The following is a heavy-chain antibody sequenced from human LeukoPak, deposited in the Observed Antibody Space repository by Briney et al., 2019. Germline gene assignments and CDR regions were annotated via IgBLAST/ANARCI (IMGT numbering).Heavy chain of an antibody. J-gene: IGHJ4*02. CDR3: ARAYYGDLDY. Sequence: SETLSLTCAVYGGSFSGYYWSWIRQPPGKGLEWIGEINHSGSTNYNPSLKSRVTISVDTSKNQFPLKLSSVTAADTAVYYCARAYYGDLDYWGQGTLVTVSS. CDR2: INHSGST. D-gene: IGHD4-17*01. CDR1: GGSFSGYY. V-gene: IGHV4-34*01.